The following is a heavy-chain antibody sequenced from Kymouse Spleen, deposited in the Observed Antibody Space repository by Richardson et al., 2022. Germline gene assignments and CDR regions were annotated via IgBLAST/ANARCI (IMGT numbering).Heavy chain of an antibody. CDR3: AKEEWELFYYYYYGMDV. V-gene: IGHV3-30*18. CDR2: ISYDGSNK. D-gene: IGHD1-26*01. J-gene: IGHJ6*02. CDR1: GFTFSSYG. Sequence: QVQLVESGGGVVQPGRSLRLSCAASGFTFSSYGMHWVRQAPGKGLEWVAVISYDGSNKYYADSVKGRFTISRDNSKNTLYLQMNSLRAEDTAVYYCAKEEWELFYYYYYGMDVWGQGTTVTVSS.